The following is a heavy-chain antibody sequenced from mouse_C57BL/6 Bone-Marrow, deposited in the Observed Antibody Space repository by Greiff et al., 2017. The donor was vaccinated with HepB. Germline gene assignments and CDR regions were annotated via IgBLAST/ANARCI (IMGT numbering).Heavy chain of an antibody. CDR1: GYTFTSYW. V-gene: IGHV1-59*01. CDR3: ARLDDGLYYFDY. J-gene: IGHJ2*01. CDR2: IDPSDSYT. Sequence: QVQLQQPGAELVRPGTSVKLSCKASGYTFTSYWMHWVKQRPGQGLEWIGVIDPSDSYTNYNQKFKGKATLTVDTSSSTAYMQLSRLTSEDSAVYYCARLDDGLYYFDYWGQGTTLTVSS. D-gene: IGHD2-12*01.